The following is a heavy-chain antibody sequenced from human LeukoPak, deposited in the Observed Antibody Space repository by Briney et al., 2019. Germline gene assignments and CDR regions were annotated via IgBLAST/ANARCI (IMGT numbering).Heavy chain of an antibody. CDR3: ARHIDNGWYAF. D-gene: IGHD6-19*01. CDR1: GGSISSYY. CDR2: ISYSGST. V-gene: IGHV4-59*08. J-gene: IGHJ4*02. Sequence: PSETLSLTCTVSGGSISSYYWSRIRQPPGKGLEWIGYISYSGSTNYNPSLKSRVTMSVDRSRNQFSLKLNSVTAADTAVYYCARHIDNGWYAFWGQGTLVTVSS.